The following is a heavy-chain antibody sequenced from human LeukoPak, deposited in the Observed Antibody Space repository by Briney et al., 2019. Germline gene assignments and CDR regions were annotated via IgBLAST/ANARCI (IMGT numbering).Heavy chain of an antibody. Sequence: ASVKVSCKASGGTFSSYAISWVRQAPGQGLEWMGRIIPIFGTANYAQKFQGRVTITTDESTSTAYMELSSLRSEDTAVYYCAGGSGCSQDIDSWGQGTLVTVSS. CDR2: IIPIFGTA. D-gene: IGHD6-19*01. J-gene: IGHJ4*02. CDR1: GGTFSSYA. CDR3: AGGSGCSQDIDS. V-gene: IGHV1-69*05.